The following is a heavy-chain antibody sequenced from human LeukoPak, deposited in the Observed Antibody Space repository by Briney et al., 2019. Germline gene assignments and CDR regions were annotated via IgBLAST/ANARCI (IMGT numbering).Heavy chain of an antibody. D-gene: IGHD3-10*01. CDR1: GCTFTSYY. CDR2: INPSGGST. J-gene: IGHJ6*02. Sequence: ASVKVSCKASGCTFTSYYIHWVRQAPGQGLEWMGIINPSGGSTSYAQKFQGRVTMTRDTSTSTVYMELSSLRSEDTAVYYAIPGGGLDVWGQGTTVTVSS. CDR3: IPGGGLDV. V-gene: IGHV1-46*01.